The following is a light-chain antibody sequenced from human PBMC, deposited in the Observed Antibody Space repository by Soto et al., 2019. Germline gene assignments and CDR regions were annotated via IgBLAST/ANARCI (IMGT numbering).Light chain of an antibody. CDR2: DAS. CDR3: QQYKSYPWT. CDR1: QSISSR. Sequence: DFQMTQSPSTLSASVGDRVAVTCRASQSISSRLAWYQQRPGKAPKLLIFDASSLEGGVPSRFSGSGSGTEFTLTISSLQAEDFAIYYCQQYKSYPWTFGQGTKVDIK. V-gene: IGKV1-5*01. J-gene: IGKJ1*01.